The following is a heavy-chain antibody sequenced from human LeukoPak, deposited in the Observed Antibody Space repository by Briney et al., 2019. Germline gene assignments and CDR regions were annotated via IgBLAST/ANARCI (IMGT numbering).Heavy chain of an antibody. D-gene: IGHD5-12*01. CDR1: GFTFSNAW. CDR3: TTGERYSGYDFDY. Sequence: GGSLRLSCAASGFTFSNAWMSWVRQAPGKVLECVGRIKSKTDGGTTDYAAPVKGRFTISRDDSKNTLYLQMNRLKTEDTAVYYCTTGERYSGYDFDYWGQGTLVTVSS. CDR2: IKSKTDGGTT. J-gene: IGHJ4*02. V-gene: IGHV3-15*01.